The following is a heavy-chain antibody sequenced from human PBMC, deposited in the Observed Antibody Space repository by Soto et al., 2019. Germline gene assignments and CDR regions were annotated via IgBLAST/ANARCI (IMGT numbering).Heavy chain of an antibody. CDR1: GFTFSSSW. V-gene: IGHV3-7*03. J-gene: IGHJ4*02. CDR2: IKQDGSEK. CDR3: AREGGSGSSSDFDY. D-gene: IGHD1-26*01. Sequence: PGGSLRLSCAASGFTFSSSWMSWVRQAPGKGLEWVANIKQDGSEKYYVDSVKGRFTISRDNAKNSLYLQMNSLRAEDTAVYYCAREGGSGSSSDFDYWGQGTLVTVSS.